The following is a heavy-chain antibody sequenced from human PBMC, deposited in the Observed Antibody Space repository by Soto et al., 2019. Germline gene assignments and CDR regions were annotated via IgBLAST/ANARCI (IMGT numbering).Heavy chain of an antibody. CDR2: ISHSGIT. D-gene: IGHD3-22*01. V-gene: IGHV4-4*02. J-gene: IGHJ4*02. CDR1: GDSISRSHW. Sequence: QVQLQESGPGLVRPSGALSVTCAVSGDSISRSHWWSWVRQSPGKGLEWIGEISHSGITNYNPSLNSRVTISGDKSKNQLSLKLTSVTAADTAVYYCARVRYDRSGFDNWGQGTLVSVSS. CDR3: ARVRYDRSGFDN.